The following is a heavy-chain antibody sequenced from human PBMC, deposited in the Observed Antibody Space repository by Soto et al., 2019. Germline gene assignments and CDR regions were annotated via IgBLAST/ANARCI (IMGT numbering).Heavy chain of an antibody. V-gene: IGHV3-23*01. CDR3: AKSNSQFYYYYYMDV. J-gene: IGHJ6*03. CDR1: GFTFSSYA. Sequence: EVQLLESGGGLEQPGGSQRLSCAASGFTFSSYAMSWVRQAPGKGLEWVSAISGSGGSTYYADSVKGRFTISRDNYKNTLFLQMNSQRAEDTAVYYCAKSNSQFYYYYYMDVWGKGTTVTVSS. D-gene: IGHD4-4*01. CDR2: ISGSGGST.